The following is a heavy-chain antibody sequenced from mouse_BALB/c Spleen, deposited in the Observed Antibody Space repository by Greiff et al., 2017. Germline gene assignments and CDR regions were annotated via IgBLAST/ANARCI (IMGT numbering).Heavy chain of an antibody. D-gene: IGHD1-1*01. J-gene: IGHJ2*01. CDR2: ILPGSGST. CDR1: GYTFSSYW. V-gene: IGHV1-9*01. CDR3: AITTVVADY. Sequence: QVQLKQSGAELMKPGASVKISCKATGYTFSSYWIEWVKQRPGHGLEWIGEILPGSGSTNYNEKFKGKATFTADTSSNTAYMQLSSLTSEDSAVYYCAITTVVADYWGQGTTLTVSS.